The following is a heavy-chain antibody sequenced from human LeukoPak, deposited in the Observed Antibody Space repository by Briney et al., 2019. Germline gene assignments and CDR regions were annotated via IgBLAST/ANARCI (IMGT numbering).Heavy chain of an antibody. J-gene: IGHJ5*02. Sequence: SVKVSCKASGGTFSSYAISWVRQAPGQGLEWMGGIIPIFGTANYAQKFQGRVTITADESTSTAYMELSSLRSEGTAAYYCASFLGEGCSSTSCYIASWFDPWGQGTLVTVSS. V-gene: IGHV1-69*01. CDR3: ASFLGEGCSSTSCYIASWFDP. CDR2: IIPIFGTA. D-gene: IGHD2-2*02. CDR1: GGTFSSYA.